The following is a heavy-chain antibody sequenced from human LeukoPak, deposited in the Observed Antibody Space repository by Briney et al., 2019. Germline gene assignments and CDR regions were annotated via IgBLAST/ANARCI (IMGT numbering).Heavy chain of an antibody. CDR1: GFTFSSYW. CDR3: ATEASSGLED. Sequence: PGVSLGLSCAASGFTFSSYWMSWVRQAPGKGLQWVANIKQDGSEKYYLDSVKGRFTISRDNAENSLYLQMNSLRAEDTAVYYCATEASSGLEDWGQGILVTVSS. CDR2: IKQDGSEK. D-gene: IGHD6-19*01. J-gene: IGHJ4*01. V-gene: IGHV3-7*01.